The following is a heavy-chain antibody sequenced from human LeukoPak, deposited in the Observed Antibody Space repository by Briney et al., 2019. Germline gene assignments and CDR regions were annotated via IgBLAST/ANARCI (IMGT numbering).Heavy chain of an antibody. CDR3: AREGARFLELNWFDP. J-gene: IGHJ5*02. V-gene: IGHV3-23*01. D-gene: IGHD3-3*01. CDR2: ISGSGGST. CDR1: GFTFSSYA. Sequence: GGSLRLSCAASGFTFSSYAMSWVRQAPGKGLEWVSAISGSGGSTYYADSVKGRFTISRDNSKNTLYLQMNSLRAEDTAVYYCAREGARFLELNWFDPWGQGTLVTVSS.